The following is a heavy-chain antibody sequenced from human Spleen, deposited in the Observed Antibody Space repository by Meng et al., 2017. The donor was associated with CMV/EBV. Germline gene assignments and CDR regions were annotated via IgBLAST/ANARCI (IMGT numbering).Heavy chain of an antibody. CDR1: GYTFTTYA. CDR3: AREITGGYYSDTSVYYSDY. J-gene: IGHJ4*02. V-gene: IGHV1-18*01. Sequence: ASVKVSCKASGYTFTTYAFSWVRQAPGQGLEWMGWISAYNGDTNYTQRLQGRVTMTTDTSTSTAYMELRSLRSDDTAVYYCAREITGGYYSDTSVYYSDYWGQGTLVTVSS. CDR2: ISAYNGDT. D-gene: IGHD3-22*01.